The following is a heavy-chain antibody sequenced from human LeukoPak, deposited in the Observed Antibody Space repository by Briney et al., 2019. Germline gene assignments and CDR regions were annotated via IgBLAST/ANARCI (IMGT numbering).Heavy chain of an antibody. J-gene: IGHJ4*02. CDR3: ARETGYCSGGRCYLIY. Sequence: ASVKVSCKASGYTFTGSYIHWVRQAPGQGLEWMGWINPNSGGTGSAQKFQGRVTMTRDTSISTAYMELSRLRSDDTALYYCARETGYCSGGRCYLIYWGQGTLVTVSS. CDR2: INPNSGGT. V-gene: IGHV1-2*02. D-gene: IGHD2-15*01. CDR1: GYTFTGSY.